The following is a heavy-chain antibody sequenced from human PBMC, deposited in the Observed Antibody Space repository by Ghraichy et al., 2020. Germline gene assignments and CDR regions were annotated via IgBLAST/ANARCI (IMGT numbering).Heavy chain of an antibody. Sequence: SQTLSLTCSVSGGSVSSVGDYWSWIRQPPGKGLEWIGNIYYSGSTNYNPSLRSRVNISVDTSKNQFSLKLTSVSAADMGVYYCARRSGRFTVTTPFDYWGQGTLVTVSS. D-gene: IGHD4-17*01. CDR1: GGSVSSVGDY. CDR3: ARRSGRFTVTTPFDY. V-gene: IGHV4-61*08. CDR2: IYYSGST. J-gene: IGHJ4*02.